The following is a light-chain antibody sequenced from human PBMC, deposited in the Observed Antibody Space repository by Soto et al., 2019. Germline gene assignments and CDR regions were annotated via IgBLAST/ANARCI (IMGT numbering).Light chain of an antibody. V-gene: IGLV2-14*01. CDR1: SSDVGGYNY. J-gene: IGLJ1*01. CDR3: SSYTSTSTLPYV. Sequence: QSVLTQPASASGSPGQSITISCTGTSSDVGGYNYVSWYQQHPGKAPKLMIYDVSNRPSGVSNRFSGSKSGNTASLTISGLQAEDEADYYCSSYTSTSTLPYVFGTGTRSPS. CDR2: DVS.